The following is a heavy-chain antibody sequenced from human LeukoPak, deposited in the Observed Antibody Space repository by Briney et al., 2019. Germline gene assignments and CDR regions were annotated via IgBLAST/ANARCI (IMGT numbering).Heavy chain of an antibody. J-gene: IGHJ4*02. V-gene: IGHV3-48*01. D-gene: IGHD6-19*01. CDR1: GFTFSSYS. CDR2: ISSRSSTI. Sequence: GGSLRLSCAASGFTFSSYSMNWVRQAPGKGLEWVSYISSRSSTIYYADSVKGRFTISRDNAKNSLYLQMNSLRAEDTAVYYCARESSGWLLDYWGQGTLVTVSS. CDR3: ARESSGWLLDY.